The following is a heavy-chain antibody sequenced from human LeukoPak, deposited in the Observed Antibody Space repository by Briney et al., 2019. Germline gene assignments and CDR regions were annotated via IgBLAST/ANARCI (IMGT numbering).Heavy chain of an antibody. CDR3: ARAMAAAGGFDY. CDR2: IKQDGSEK. V-gene: IGHV3-7*01. D-gene: IGHD6-13*01. Sequence: GGSLRLSCAAPGFTFSSYWMSWVRQAPGKGLEWVANIKQDGSEKYYVDSVKGRFTISRDNAKNSLYLQMNSLRAEDTAVYYCARAMAAAGGFDYWGQGTLVTVSS. CDR1: GFTFSSYW. J-gene: IGHJ4*02.